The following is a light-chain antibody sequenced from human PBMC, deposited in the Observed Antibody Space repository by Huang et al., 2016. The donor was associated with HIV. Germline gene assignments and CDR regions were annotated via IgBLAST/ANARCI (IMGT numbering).Light chain of an antibody. J-gene: IGKJ1*01. CDR3: QKYSNDPRA. V-gene: IGKV1-27*01. CDR2: GAS. CDR1: HGIRNF. Sequence: DIQMTQSPSSLSASVGDRVTIPCRASHGIRNFVAWYPQKPGKPPKLLIYGASTLESGVPSRFSGGGSETEFTLTIRSLQTEDVATYYCQKYSNDPRAFGQGTRVDIK.